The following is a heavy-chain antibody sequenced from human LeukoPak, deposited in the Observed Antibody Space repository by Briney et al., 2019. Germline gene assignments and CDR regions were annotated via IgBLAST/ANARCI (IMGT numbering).Heavy chain of an antibody. J-gene: IGHJ3*02. CDR1: GFTFSRNS. Sequence: GGXQRLSCAGSGFTFSRNSKNWVGQALGRGGEGVSSISSSISYIYYADSVKGLFTISRDNAKNSLFLQMNSLRAEDTAVYYCARDEPLEAFDTWDQGTMVTVSS. V-gene: IGHV3-21*01. D-gene: IGHD1-14*01. CDR2: ISSSISYI. CDR3: ARDEPLEAFDT.